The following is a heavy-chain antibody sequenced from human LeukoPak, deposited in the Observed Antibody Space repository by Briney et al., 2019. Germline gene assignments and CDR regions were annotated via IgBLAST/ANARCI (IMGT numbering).Heavy chain of an antibody. J-gene: IGHJ3*02. CDR2: IYTSGST. V-gene: IGHV4-4*07. CDR1: GGSISSYY. D-gene: IGHD3-10*01. CDR3: ARDELLWFGELYADAFDI. Sequence: SETLSLTCTVSGGSISSYYWSWIRQPPGKGLEWIGRIYTSGSTNYNPSLKSRVTMSVDTSKNQFSLKLSSVTAADTAVYYCARDELLWFGELYADAFDIWGQGTMVTVSS.